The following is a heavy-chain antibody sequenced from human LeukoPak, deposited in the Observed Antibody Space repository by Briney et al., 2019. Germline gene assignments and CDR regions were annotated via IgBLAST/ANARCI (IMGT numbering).Heavy chain of an antibody. V-gene: IGHV4-59*01. D-gene: IGHD1-26*01. CDR2: IYYSGST. Sequence: SETLSLTCAVYGGSFSSYYWSWIRQPPGKGLEWIGYIYYSGSTNYNPSLKSRVTISVDTSKNQFSLKLSSVTAADTAVYYCARVRGSFLNWFDPWGQGTLVTVSS. CDR1: GGSFSSYY. CDR3: ARVRGSFLNWFDP. J-gene: IGHJ5*02.